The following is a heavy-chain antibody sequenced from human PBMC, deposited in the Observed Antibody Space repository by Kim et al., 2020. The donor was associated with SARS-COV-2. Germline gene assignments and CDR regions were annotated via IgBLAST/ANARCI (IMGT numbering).Heavy chain of an antibody. Sequence: SETLSLTCTVSGGSISSSSYYWGWIRQPPGKGLEWIGSIYYSGSTYYNPSLKSRVTISVDTSKNQFSLKLSSVTAADTAVYYCARLECRTRPHWSPGRFDPWGQGTLVTVSS. CDR1: GGSISSSSYY. CDR2: IYYSGST. V-gene: IGHV4-39*01. CDR3: ARLECRTRPHWSPGRFDP. D-gene: IGHD2-15*01. J-gene: IGHJ5*02.